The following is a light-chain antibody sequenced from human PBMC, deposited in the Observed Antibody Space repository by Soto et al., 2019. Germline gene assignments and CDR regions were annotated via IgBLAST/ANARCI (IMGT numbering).Light chain of an antibody. CDR2: KIS. J-gene: IGKJ2*01. Sequence: VVMTQSPLSLPVTLGEPASVSCRSSQSLVDNDGYSYLSWFQQRPGQSPRRLIYKISNRDSGVPDRFSGSGSDTDFPLKISRLEPEDVAVYYCMQVTHWPYTFGQGTQLEIK. CDR3: MQVTHWPYT. CDR1: QSLVDNDGYSY. V-gene: IGKV2-30*01.